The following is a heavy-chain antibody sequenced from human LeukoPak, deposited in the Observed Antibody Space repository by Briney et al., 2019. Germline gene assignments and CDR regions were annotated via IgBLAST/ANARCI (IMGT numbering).Heavy chain of an antibody. V-gene: IGHV4-34*01. J-gene: IGHJ4*02. Sequence: PSETLTLTCAVSAVTFSDYTWSWVRQPPGKGLEWIGEINHVGSTAYSPSLKSRFTISVDTYKIQFSLILNSVTAADTAVYFCARETALYSTSKVWRVFDSWGQGTLVTVSS. CDR1: AVTFSDYT. D-gene: IGHD2-2*01. CDR2: INHVGST. CDR3: ARETALYSTSKVWRVFDS.